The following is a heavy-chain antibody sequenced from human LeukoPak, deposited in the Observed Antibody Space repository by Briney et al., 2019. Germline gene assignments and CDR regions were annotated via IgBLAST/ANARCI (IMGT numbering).Heavy chain of an antibody. CDR3: AKSLGKGIQTFDY. CDR1: GFTFDGYA. Sequence: PGRSLRLSCAASGFTFDGYAMHWVRQAPGKGLEWVSGISWNSGSIGYADSVKGRFTISRDNVKNSLYLQMNSLRAEDTAVYYCAKSLGKGIQTFDYWGQGALVTVSS. J-gene: IGHJ4*02. V-gene: IGHV3-9*01. D-gene: IGHD3-10*01. CDR2: ISWNSGSI.